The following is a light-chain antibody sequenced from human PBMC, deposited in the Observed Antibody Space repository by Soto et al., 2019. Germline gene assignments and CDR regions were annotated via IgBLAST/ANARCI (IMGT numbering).Light chain of an antibody. J-gene: IGKJ2*01. CDR1: QSISSY. V-gene: IGKV1-39*01. CDR2: AAS. Sequence: DIQMTQSPSSLSASVGDRVTITCRASQSISSYLNWYQQKQGKAPKLLIYAASNLQSGVPSRFSGSGSGTDFTLTISSLQPEDFATYYCQQSYSTPPYTFGQGTKLEIK. CDR3: QQSYSTPPYT.